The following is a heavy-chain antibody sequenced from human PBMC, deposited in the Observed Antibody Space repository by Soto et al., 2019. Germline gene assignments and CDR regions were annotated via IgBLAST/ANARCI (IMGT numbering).Heavy chain of an antibody. V-gene: IGHV4-4*02. CDR2: LHHGGST. Sequence: PSETLSLTCDVSRYSINNNNWWSWVRQPPEGGLEWIGELHHGGSTNYNPSLESRATFSVDISKNQFFLKLSSVTAADTAVYYCTKNSAYALDYWGQGTLVTVSS. D-gene: IGHD5-12*01. J-gene: IGHJ4*02. CDR3: TKNSAYALDY. CDR1: RYSINNNNW.